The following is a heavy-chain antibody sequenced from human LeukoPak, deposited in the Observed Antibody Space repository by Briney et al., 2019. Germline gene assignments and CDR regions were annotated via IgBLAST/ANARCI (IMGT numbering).Heavy chain of an antibody. Sequence: RGSLRLSCTASGFIFSSHWMTWVRQSPGKGLEWVANIKEDGSVKYYVDSVKGRFTISRDNTKNALYLQMNSLRADDTAVYFCARDSTWLLDYWGQGTLITVSS. V-gene: IGHV3-7*03. J-gene: IGHJ4*02. D-gene: IGHD6-19*01. CDR2: IKEDGSVK. CDR1: GFIFSSHW. CDR3: ARDSTWLLDY.